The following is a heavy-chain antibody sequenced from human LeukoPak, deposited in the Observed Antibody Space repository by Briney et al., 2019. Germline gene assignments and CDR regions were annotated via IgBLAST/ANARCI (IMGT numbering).Heavy chain of an antibody. J-gene: IGHJ6*02. CDR3: ARAGYCSGGSCYLRGGGAMDV. V-gene: IGHV3-33*08. D-gene: IGHD2-15*01. Sequence: GRSLRLSCAASGFTFSSYAMHWVRQAPGKGLEWVAVIWYDGSNKYYADSVKGRFTISRDNSKNTLYLQMNSLRAEDTAVYYCARAGYCSGGSCYLRGGGAMDVWGQGTTVTVSS. CDR2: IWYDGSNK. CDR1: GFTFSSYA.